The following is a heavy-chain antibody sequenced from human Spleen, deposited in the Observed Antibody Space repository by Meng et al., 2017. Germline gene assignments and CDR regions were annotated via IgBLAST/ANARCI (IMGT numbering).Heavy chain of an antibody. D-gene: IGHD2-15*01. V-gene: IGHV4-38-2*02. J-gene: IGHJ4*02. CDR1: GYSISSGHY. CDR3: ARDKLTLLALNTRRADY. CDR2: IYHSGST. Sequence: SETLSLTCTVSGYSISSGHYWGWSRQPPGKGLEWIGSIYHSGSTYYNPSLKSRVTISVDTSKNQSSLKRSSVTAADTAVYYCARDKLTLLALNTRRADYWGQGTLVTVSS.